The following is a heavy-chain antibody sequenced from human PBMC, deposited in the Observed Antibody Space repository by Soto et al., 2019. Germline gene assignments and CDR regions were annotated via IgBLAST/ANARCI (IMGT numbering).Heavy chain of an antibody. Sequence: GSLRLSCAASGFTVSTKYMSWVRQAPGKGLEWVPVIYSGGSTFYADSVRGRFTISRDNSKNTVNLQMNSLRAEDTAVYYCTTDSYFTLKLVRFDYWGLGTLVTVSS. CDR3: TTDSYFTLKLVRFDY. D-gene: IGHD3-22*01. CDR2: IYSGGST. V-gene: IGHV3-66*01. J-gene: IGHJ4*01. CDR1: GFTVSTKY.